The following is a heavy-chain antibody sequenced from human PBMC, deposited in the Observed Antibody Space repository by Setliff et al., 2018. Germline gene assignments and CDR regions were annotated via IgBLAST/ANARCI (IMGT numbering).Heavy chain of an antibody. J-gene: IGHJ4*02. D-gene: IGHD2-2*01. CDR2: TIPIFGTT. CDR1: GGTFSSYG. V-gene: IGHV1-69*05. CDR3: ARGPLDFVVTPAAAKFDY. Sequence: SVKVSCKAPGGTFSSYGISWVRQAPGQGLEWMGGTIPIFGTTNYAQKFQGRVTIITDESTSTAYMELSSLTSADTAVYYCARGPLDFVVTPAAAKFDYWGQGTLVTVSS.